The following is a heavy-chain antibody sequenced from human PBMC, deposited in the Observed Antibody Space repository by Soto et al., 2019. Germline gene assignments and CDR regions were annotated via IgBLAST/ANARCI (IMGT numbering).Heavy chain of an antibody. CDR3: AKGVLSFHYGMEV. J-gene: IGHJ6*02. V-gene: IGHV3-23*01. CDR2: ISSTAGRTS. D-gene: IGHD3-10*01. Sequence: EVKLLQSGGGVVPPGGSLRLSCATSGFTFNTYPMTWVRQAPGKGLEWVSSISSTAGRTSSYADSVKGRFAISRDFSDNTVYLQMNNLRVDDTAVYFWAKGVLSFHYGMEVWGQGTTVTVSS. CDR1: GFTFNTYP.